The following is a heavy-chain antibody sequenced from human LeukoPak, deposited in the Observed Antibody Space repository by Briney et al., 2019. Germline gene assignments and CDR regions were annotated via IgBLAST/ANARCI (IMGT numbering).Heavy chain of an antibody. Sequence: PGGSLRLSCAASGFTFSSFAMSWVRQAPGKGLEWVASVSGGGRSKYYIDAVKGRFTVSRDNSKNTVYLQMSSLRTVDTAIYYCARVRSGTEWYSSDAFAFWGQGTMVTVAS. V-gene: IGHV3-23*01. CDR2: VSGGGRSK. CDR3: ARVRSGTEWYSSDAFAF. CDR1: GFTFSSFA. D-gene: IGHD3-3*01. J-gene: IGHJ3*01.